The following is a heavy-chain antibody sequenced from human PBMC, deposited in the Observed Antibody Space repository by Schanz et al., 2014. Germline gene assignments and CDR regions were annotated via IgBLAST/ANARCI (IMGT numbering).Heavy chain of an antibody. CDR1: EFSFSSFG. CDR3: AAEGPRGTRHPINYYYAMDN. CDR2: ISSSSSTI. J-gene: IGHJ6*02. Sequence: VQLVESGGGLVQPRGSLRLSCAASEFSFSSFGMNWVRQAPGKGLEWVSYISSSSSTIYYADSVKGRFTISRDNAKNSVFLQMNRLRAEDTAVYYCAAEGPRGTRHPINYYYAMDNWGQGTKVTV. V-gene: IGHV3-48*01. D-gene: IGHD6-6*01.